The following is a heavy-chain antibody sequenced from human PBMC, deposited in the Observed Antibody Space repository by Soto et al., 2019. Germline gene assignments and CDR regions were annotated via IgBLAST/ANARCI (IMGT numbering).Heavy chain of an antibody. CDR3: ASRGFPPYWDFDL. CDR2: ISYSGST. J-gene: IGHJ2*01. Sequence: QLQLQESGPGLVKPSETLSLTCTVSGGSISSSSYYWGWIRQPPGKGLEWIGSISYSGSTYYNPTLKSRVTFSVDTSKNLFSLKLSSVTAADTAVYYCASRGFPPYWDFDLWGRGTLVTVSS. V-gene: IGHV4-39*01. D-gene: IGHD3-10*01. CDR1: GGSISSSSYY.